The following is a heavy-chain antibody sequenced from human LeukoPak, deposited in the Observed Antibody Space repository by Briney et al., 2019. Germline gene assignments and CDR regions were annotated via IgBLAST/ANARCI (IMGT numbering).Heavy chain of an antibody. CDR1: GYTFANYG. D-gene: IGHD4-23*01. CDR3: ARQTTTAVPFDY. J-gene: IGHJ4*02. CDR2: IYPSDSTA. V-gene: IGHV5-51*01. Sequence: GESLKISCKGSGYTFANYGIGWVRQMPGKGLEWMGIIYPSDSTARYSPSFQGQVTVSADESISTAYLHWTSLKASDTAMYYCARQTTTAVPFDYWGQGTLVTVSS.